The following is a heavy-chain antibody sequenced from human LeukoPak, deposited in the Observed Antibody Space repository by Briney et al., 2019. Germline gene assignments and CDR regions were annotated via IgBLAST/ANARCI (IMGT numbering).Heavy chain of an antibody. Sequence: GGSLRLSCAASVFTFSSYSISWVRQAPWKGLEWVSAISGSGGSTYYADSVKGRFTISRDNSKNTLYLQMNSLRAEDTAVYYCAKDPPLEHYYYDSSGYYSWGQGTLVTVSS. CDR3: AKDPPLEHYYYDSSGYYS. D-gene: IGHD3-22*01. CDR2: ISGSGGST. V-gene: IGHV3-23*01. J-gene: IGHJ4*02. CDR1: VFTFSSYS.